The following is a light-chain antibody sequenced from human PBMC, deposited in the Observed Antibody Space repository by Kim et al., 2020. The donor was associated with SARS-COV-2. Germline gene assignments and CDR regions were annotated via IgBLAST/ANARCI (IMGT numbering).Light chain of an antibody. V-gene: IGLV3-21*03. CDR3: QVWDSSSDHPVV. Sequence: PGKTARITCRGNNIGSKSVHCYQQKPGQAPVLVVYDDSDRPSGIPERFSGSNSGNTATLTISRVEAGDEADYYCQVWDSSSDHPVVFGGGTQLTVL. J-gene: IGLJ2*01. CDR2: DDS. CDR1: NIGSKS.